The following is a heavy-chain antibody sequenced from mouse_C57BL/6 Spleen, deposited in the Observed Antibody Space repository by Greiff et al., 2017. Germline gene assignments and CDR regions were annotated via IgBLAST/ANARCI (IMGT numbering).Heavy chain of an antibody. V-gene: IGHV5-17*01. CDR1: GFTFSDYG. J-gene: IGHJ2*01. CDR3: ALYYYGSPKGY. Sequence: EVKVVESGGGLVKPGGSLKLSCAASGFTFSDYGMHWVRQAPEKGLEWVAYISSGSSTIYYADTVKGRFTISRDNAKNTLFRQMTSLRSEDTAMYYCALYYYGSPKGYWGQGTTLTVSS. CDR2: ISSGSSTI. D-gene: IGHD1-1*01.